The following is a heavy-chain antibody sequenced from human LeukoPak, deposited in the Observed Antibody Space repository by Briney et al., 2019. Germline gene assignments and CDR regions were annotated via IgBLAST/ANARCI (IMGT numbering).Heavy chain of an antibody. CDR3: ARFSVGGRYDFDL. CDR2: MSPDTGVT. V-gene: IGHV1-2*02. CDR1: GYTFTGYY. D-gene: IGHD3-9*01. Sequence: ASVKVSCKASGYTFTGYYLHWARQAPGQGLEWMGWMSPDTGVTKYAQKFQGRVAMTRDTSISTAYMELSSLTSDDTAIYYCARFSVGGRYDFDLWGQGTLVTVSS. J-gene: IGHJ4*02.